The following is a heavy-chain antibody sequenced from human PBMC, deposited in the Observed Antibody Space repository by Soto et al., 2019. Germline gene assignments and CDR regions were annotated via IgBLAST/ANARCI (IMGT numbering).Heavy chain of an antibody. CDR3: ARGLGDCSGGSCYSPAHDY. CDR2: IIPILGIA. J-gene: IGHJ4*02. CDR1: GGTFSSYA. D-gene: IGHD2-15*01. V-gene: IGHV1-69*04. Sequence: ASVKVSCKASGGTFSSYAISWVRQAPGQGLEWMGRIIPILGIANYAQKFQGRVTITADKSTSTAYMELSSLRSEDTAVYYCARGLGDCSGGSCYSPAHDYWGQGTLVTVSS.